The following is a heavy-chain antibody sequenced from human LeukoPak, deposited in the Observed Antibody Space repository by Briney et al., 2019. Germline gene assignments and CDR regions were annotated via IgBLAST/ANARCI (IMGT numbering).Heavy chain of an antibody. V-gene: IGHV3-30*18. D-gene: IGHD2-21*02. Sequence: PGGSLRLSCAASGFTFSSYGMHWVRQAPGKGLEWVAVISYDGSNKYYADSVKGRFTISRDNSKNTLYLQMNSLRAEDTDVYYCAKDFPAYCGGDCYSPKPLDYWGQGTLVTVSS. J-gene: IGHJ4*02. CDR1: GFTFSSYG. CDR2: ISYDGSNK. CDR3: AKDFPAYCGGDCYSPKPLDY.